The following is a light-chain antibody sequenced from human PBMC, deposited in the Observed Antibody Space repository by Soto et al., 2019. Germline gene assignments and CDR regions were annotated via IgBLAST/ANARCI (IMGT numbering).Light chain of an antibody. V-gene: IGKV3-20*01. CDR2: GAS. CDR3: QQYGSAPYT. Sequence: EIVLTQSPGTLSLSSGERATLSCRASQSVSSNYLAWYQQKPGQAPRLLIYGASSRATGILDRFSGSGSGTDFTLPISRLEPEDFAVYYCQQYGSAPYTFGQGTKLEIK. J-gene: IGKJ2*01. CDR1: QSVSSNY.